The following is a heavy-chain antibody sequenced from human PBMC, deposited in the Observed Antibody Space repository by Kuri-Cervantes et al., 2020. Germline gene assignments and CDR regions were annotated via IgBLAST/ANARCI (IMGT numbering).Heavy chain of an antibody. D-gene: IGHD4-23*01. CDR3: ARVAQAGLRWSGSGYYFDY. Sequence: ASVKVSCKASGYTFTSYDINWVRQATGQGLEWMGWMNPNSGNTGYAQKLRGRVTMTTDTSTSTAYMELRSLRSDDTAVYYCARVAQAGLRWSGSGYYFDYWGQGTLVTVSS. V-gene: IGHV1-8*01. CDR2: MNPNSGNT. J-gene: IGHJ4*02. CDR1: GYTFTSYD.